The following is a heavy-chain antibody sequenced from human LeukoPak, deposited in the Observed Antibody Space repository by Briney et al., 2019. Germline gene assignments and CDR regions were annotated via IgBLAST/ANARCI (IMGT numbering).Heavy chain of an antibody. CDR3: TRRTTGHDY. Sequence: SETLSLTCTVSGDSFDDYYWAWVRQTPGKGLEWIGEINHSGYTNDSPSLKSRVTLSIDTSRKQFSLNLRSVTVADAGFYYCTRRTTGHDYWGQGTLVTVPS. D-gene: IGHD4-17*01. V-gene: IGHV4-34*01. CDR1: GDSFDDYY. J-gene: IGHJ4*02. CDR2: INHSGYT.